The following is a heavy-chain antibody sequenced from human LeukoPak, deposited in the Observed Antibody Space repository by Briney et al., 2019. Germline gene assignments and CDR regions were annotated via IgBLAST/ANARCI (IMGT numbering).Heavy chain of an antibody. J-gene: IGHJ4*02. D-gene: IGHD1-1*01. CDR3: ATTHPGDY. CDR2: MYYSGTT. V-gene: IGHV4-59*12. Sequence: SETLSLTCSVSGSSMNLYSWNWIRQSPGKGLEWIAYMYYSGTTNYNPSLENRAAISLDLSRHQFSLRLNSVTAADTAVYYCATTHPGDYWGQGTLVTVSS. CDR1: GSSMNLYS.